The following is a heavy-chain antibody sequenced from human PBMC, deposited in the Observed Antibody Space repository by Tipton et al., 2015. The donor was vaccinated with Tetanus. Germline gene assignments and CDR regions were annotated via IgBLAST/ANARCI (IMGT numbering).Heavy chain of an antibody. J-gene: IGHJ2*01. CDR3: ARPTMVRGVIEGYFDL. V-gene: IGHV5-51*01. Sequence: QLVQSGAEVKKPGESLKISCKGSGYSFTSYWIGWVRQMPGKGLEWMGIIYPGDSDTRYSPPFQGQVTISADKSISTAYLQWSSLKASDTAMYYCARPTMVRGVIEGYFDLWGRGTLVTVSS. CDR2: IYPGDSDT. CDR1: GYSFTSYW. D-gene: IGHD3-10*01.